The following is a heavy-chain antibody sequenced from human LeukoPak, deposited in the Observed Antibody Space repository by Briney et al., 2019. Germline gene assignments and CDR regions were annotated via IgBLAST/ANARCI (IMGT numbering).Heavy chain of an antibody. J-gene: IGHJ4*02. CDR2: IYYSGST. CDR3: ARDAWELLEYYFDY. V-gene: IGHV4-34*01. D-gene: IGHD1-26*01. CDR1: GGSFSGYY. Sequence: SETLSLTCAVYGGSFSGYYWSWIRQPPGKGLEWIGSIYYSGSTYYNPSLKSRVTISVDTSKNQFSLKLSSVTAADTAVYYCARDAWELLEYYFDYWGQGTLVTVSS.